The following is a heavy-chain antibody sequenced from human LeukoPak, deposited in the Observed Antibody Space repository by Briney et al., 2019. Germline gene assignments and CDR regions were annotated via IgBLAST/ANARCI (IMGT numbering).Heavy chain of an antibody. J-gene: IGHJ4*02. CDR3: AQYIRDSGTYNFDH. CDR1: AYSISSGYY. D-gene: IGHD1-1*01. CDR2: IYHSGSV. Sequence: SETLSLTCTVSAYSISSGYYWGWIRKPPGKGLECIGTIYHSGSVYYNPSLNSRVIISVDTSRNQFSLRLSSVTAADTAIYYCAQYIRDSGTYNFDHWGQGNLVTVSS. V-gene: IGHV4-38-2*02.